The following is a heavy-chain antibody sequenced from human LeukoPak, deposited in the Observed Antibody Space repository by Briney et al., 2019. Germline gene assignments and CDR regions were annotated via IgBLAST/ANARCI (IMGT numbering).Heavy chain of an antibody. CDR3: AKVDATYGSGSYYPWVY. Sequence: GGSLRLSCAASGFTFSSYAMSWVRQAPGKGLEWVSAISGSGGSTYYADSVKGRFTISRDNSKNTLYLQMNSLRAGDTAVYYCAKVDATYGSGSYYPWVYWGQGTLVTVSS. CDR1: GFTFSSYA. J-gene: IGHJ4*02. CDR2: ISGSGGST. V-gene: IGHV3-23*01. D-gene: IGHD3-10*01.